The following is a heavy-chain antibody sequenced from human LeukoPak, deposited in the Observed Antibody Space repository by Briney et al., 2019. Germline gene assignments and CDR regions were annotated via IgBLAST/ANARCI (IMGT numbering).Heavy chain of an antibody. Sequence: ASVKVSCKASGYTFTSYDINWVRQATGQGLEWMGWMNPNSGNTGYAQKFQGRVTMTRNTSISTAYMELSSLRSEDTAVYYCARAPQRLAKIFDYWGQGTLVTVSS. D-gene: IGHD6-25*01. J-gene: IGHJ4*02. V-gene: IGHV1-8*01. CDR3: ARAPQRLAKIFDY. CDR1: GYTFTSYD. CDR2: MNPNSGNT.